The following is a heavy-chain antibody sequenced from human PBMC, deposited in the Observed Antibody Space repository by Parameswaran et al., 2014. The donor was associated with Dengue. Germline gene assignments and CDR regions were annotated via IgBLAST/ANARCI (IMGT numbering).Heavy chain of an antibody. D-gene: IGHD2-2*01. J-gene: IGHJ3*02. CDR3: AREAPALERAFDI. Sequence: RWIRQPPGKGLEWIGYIYHSGSTYYNPSLKSRVTISVDRSKNQFSLKLSSVTAADTAVYYCAREAPALERAFDIWGQGTMVTVSS. V-gene: IGHV4-30-2*01. CDR2: IYHSGST.